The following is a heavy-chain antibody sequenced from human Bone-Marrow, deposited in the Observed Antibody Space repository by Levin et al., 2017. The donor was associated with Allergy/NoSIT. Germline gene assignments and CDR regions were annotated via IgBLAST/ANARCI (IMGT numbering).Heavy chain of an antibody. CDR1: GFTFSNFA. CDR3: ARNPVEHRAYDY. Sequence: AGGSLRLSCAASGFTFSNFAMHWVRQAPGKGLEYVSAITDNGRGTYYATSVQGRFTISRDNSKNTLYLQMGSLRTEDTAVYYCARNPVEHRAYDYWGQGTLVTVSS. J-gene: IGHJ4*02. CDR2: ITDNGRGT. D-gene: IGHD1-14*01. V-gene: IGHV3-64*01.